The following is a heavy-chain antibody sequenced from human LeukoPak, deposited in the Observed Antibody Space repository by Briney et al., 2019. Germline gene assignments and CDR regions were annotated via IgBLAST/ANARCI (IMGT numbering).Heavy chain of an antibody. CDR2: IIPILGIA. J-gene: IGHJ4*02. Sequence: SVKVSCKASGGTFSSYAISWVRQAPGQGLEWMGRIIPILGIANYAQKFQGRVTITADKSTSTAYMELSSLRSEDTAVYYCARDIGRGYSYGFDYWGQGTLVTVSS. D-gene: IGHD5-18*01. CDR3: ARDIGRGYSYGFDY. CDR1: GGTFSSYA. V-gene: IGHV1-69*04.